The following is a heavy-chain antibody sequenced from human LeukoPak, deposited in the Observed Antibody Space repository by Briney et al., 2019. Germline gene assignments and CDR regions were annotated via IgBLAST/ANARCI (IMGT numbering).Heavy chain of an antibody. CDR3: ARESVGWFGELLYDY. D-gene: IGHD3-10*01. V-gene: IGHV3-74*01. Sequence: PGGSLRLSCAASGFTFSSYWMHWVRQAAGKGLVWVSRINSDGSSTSYADSVKGRFTISRDNAKNTLYLQMNSLRAEDTAVYYCARESVGWFGELLYDYWGQGTLVTVSS. J-gene: IGHJ4*02. CDR1: GFTFSSYW. CDR2: INSDGSST.